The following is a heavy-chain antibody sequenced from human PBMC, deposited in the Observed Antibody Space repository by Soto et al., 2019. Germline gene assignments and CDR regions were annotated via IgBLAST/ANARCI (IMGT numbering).Heavy chain of an antibody. D-gene: IGHD2-2*02. Sequence: GGSLRLSCAASGFTFSSYAMHWVRQAPGKGLEWVAVISYDGSNKYYADSVKGRFTISRDNPKNTLYLQMNSLRAEDTAVYYCARDGYCSSTSCYTRYDYYYYGMDVWGQGTTVTVSS. CDR1: GFTFSSYA. V-gene: IGHV3-30-3*01. J-gene: IGHJ6*02. CDR2: ISYDGSNK. CDR3: ARDGYCSSTSCYTRYDYYYYGMDV.